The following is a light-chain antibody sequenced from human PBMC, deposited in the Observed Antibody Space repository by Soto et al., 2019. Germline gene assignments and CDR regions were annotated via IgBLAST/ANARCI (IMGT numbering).Light chain of an antibody. J-gene: IGKJ1*01. CDR3: QEYNIAHPWT. V-gene: IGKV1-27*01. Sequence: TCRSGAPSRFSGSGSGTDFTPTISSLQPADVANYYCQEYNIAHPWTFGQGTKVDIK.